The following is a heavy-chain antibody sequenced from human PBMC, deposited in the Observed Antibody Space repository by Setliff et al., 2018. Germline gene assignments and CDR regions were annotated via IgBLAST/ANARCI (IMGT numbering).Heavy chain of an antibody. D-gene: IGHD3-22*01. Sequence: PGGSLRLSCAASGFTFSTYGMHWVRKAPGKGLEWVAFIWYDESNKYYVDSVKGRFTVSRDNSKNTVYLQMNSLRADDTAVYYCARLALTGYDSSGYYYALDYYYYMDVWGKGTTVTVSS. CDR1: GFTFSTYG. J-gene: IGHJ6*03. CDR2: IWYDESNK. V-gene: IGHV3-33*01. CDR3: ARLALTGYDSSGYYYALDYYYYMDV.